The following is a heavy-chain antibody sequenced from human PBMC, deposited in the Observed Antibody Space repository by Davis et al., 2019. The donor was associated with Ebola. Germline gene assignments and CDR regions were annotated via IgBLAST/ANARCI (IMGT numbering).Heavy chain of an antibody. Sequence: GESLKISCAASGFTFSDYAMTWVRRAPGKGLEWVASIMDHGAGAYYADSVTGRFDISKDKSKNTMYLRMNRLRVDDTGLYYCAKLIHKNDWNSQTFDYWGQGTLVTVSS. CDR2: IMDHGAGA. D-gene: IGHD1-7*01. V-gene: IGHV3-23*01. CDR1: GFTFSDYA. J-gene: IGHJ4*02. CDR3: AKLIHKNDWNSQTFDY.